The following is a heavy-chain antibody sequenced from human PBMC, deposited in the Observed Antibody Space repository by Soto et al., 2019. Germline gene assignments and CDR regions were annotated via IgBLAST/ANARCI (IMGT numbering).Heavy chain of an antibody. CDR1: GFTFSSYA. V-gene: IGHV3-23*01. D-gene: IGHD3-22*01. CDR3: AKQLPAYESRDY. CDR2: ISGSGGSK. Sequence: EVQLLESGGGLVQPGGSLRLSCAASGFTFSSYAMSWVRQAPGKGLEWVSAISGSGGSKYYADSVKGRFTICRDHAKNPLYLGMKTLSAEDTTVYYCAKQLPAYESRDYWGQGTKVIVSS. J-gene: IGHJ4*02.